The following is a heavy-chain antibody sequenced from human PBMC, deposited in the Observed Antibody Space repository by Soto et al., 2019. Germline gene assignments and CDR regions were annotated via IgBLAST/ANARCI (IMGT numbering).Heavy chain of an antibody. CDR3: ARGSGGPRFDY. D-gene: IGHD3-16*01. CDR1: GGSISSGGYY. CDR2: IYYSGST. J-gene: IGHJ4*02. V-gene: IGHV4-31*02. Sequence: PSETLSLTWTVSGGSISSGGYYWSWIRQHPGKGLEWIGYIYYSGSTYYNPSLKSRVTIAVDTSKNQFSLKLSSVTAADTAVYYCARGSGGPRFDYWGQGTLVTVSS.